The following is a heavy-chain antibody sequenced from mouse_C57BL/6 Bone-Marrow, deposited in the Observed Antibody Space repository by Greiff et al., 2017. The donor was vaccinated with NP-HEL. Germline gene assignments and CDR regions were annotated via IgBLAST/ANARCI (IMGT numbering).Heavy chain of an antibody. D-gene: IGHD1-1*01. CDR2: IWSGGST. CDR3: AKTPVNPYWYFDV. J-gene: IGHJ1*03. V-gene: IGHV2-4*01. Sequence: VQLVESGPGLVQPSQSLSITCTVSGFSLTSYGVHWVRQPPGKGLEWLGVIWSGGSTDYNAAFISRLSISKDNSKSQVFFKMNSLQADDTAIYYCAKTPVNPYWYFDVWGTGTTVTVSS. CDR1: GFSLTSYG.